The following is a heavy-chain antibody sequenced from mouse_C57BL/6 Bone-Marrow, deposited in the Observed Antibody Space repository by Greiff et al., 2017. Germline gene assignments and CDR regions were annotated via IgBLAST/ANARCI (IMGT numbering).Heavy chain of an antibody. CDR3: GRKGLRRGVVYFDY. CDR1: GFSLTSYG. D-gene: IGHD2-4*01. V-gene: IGHV2-2*01. J-gene: IGHJ2*01. CDR2: IWSGGST. Sequence: QVQLQQSGPGLVQPSQSLSITCTVSGFSLTSYGVHWVRQSPGKGLEWLGVIWSGGSTDYNADFISRLSIRKDNSKGQVFFKMSSMQADDTAMVYCGRKGLRRGVVYFDYWGQGTTLTVSS.